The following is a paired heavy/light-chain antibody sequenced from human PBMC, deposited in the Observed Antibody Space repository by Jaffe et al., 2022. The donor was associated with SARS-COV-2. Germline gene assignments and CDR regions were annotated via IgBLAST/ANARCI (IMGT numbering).Heavy chain of an antibody. CDR2: GYYSGTT. J-gene: IGHJ4*02. Sequence: QVQLQESGPGLVKPSETLSLTCTVSGGSISSSFWYWIRQPPGKGLEWIGYGYYSGTTSYNPSLKSRVTISVDTPKNQFSLKLRSVTAADTAVYYCASLNSGDFKFDSWGQGTLVTVSS. CDR1: GGSISSSF. V-gene: IGHV4-59*13. CDR3: ASLNSGDFKFDS. D-gene: IGHD3-10*01.
Light chain of an antibody. V-gene: IGLV2-11*01. J-gene: IGLJ3*02. Sequence: QSALTQPRSVSGSPGQSVTISCTGTTSDVGAYNYVSWYQHHPGKAPKLMIYDVSKRPSGVPDRFSGSKSGNTASLTISGLQAEDEADYYCCSYAGSYTSWVFGGGTKLTVL. CDR3: CSYAGSYTSWV. CDR1: TSDVGAYNY. CDR2: DVS.